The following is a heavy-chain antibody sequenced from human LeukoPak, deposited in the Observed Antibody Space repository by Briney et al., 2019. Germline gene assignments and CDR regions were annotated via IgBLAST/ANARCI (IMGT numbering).Heavy chain of an antibody. CDR3: AKQLGYCSDGSCYFPY. J-gene: IGHJ4*02. D-gene: IGHD2-15*01. CDR1: GFTFSSYA. CDR2: ISGSGGST. V-gene: IGHV3-23*01. Sequence: GGSLRISCAASGFTFSSYAMSWVRQAPGKGLEWVSAISGSGGSTYYADSVQGRFTISRDNSKSTLCLQMNSLRAEDTAVYYCAKQLGYCSDGSCYFPYWGQGTLVTVSS.